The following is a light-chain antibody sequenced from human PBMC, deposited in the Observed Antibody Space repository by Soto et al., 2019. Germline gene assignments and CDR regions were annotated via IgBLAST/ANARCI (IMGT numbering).Light chain of an antibody. CDR1: QGVSSY. CDR2: GAS. CDR3: QQYNNWPET. V-gene: IGKV3-15*01. J-gene: IGKJ1*01. Sequence: EIVLTQSPGTLSLSPGERATLSCRASQGVSSYLAWYQQKPGQAPRLVIYGASTRATGITARFSGSGSGTEFTLTISSLQSEDFAFYYCQQYNNWPETFGQGTKVDI.